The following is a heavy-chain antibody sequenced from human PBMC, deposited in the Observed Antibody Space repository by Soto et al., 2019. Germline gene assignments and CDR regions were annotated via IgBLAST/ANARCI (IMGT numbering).Heavy chain of an antibody. Sequence: GGSLRLSCAASGFTFSSYGMHWVRQAPGKGLEWVAVISYDGSNKYYADSVKGRFTISRDNSKNTLFLQMNSLRAEDTAVYYCAKDLNYDSGILDYWGQGTLVTVSS. J-gene: IGHJ4*02. D-gene: IGHD3-10*01. CDR3: AKDLNYDSGILDY. CDR2: ISYDGSNK. CDR1: GFTFSSYG. V-gene: IGHV3-30*18.